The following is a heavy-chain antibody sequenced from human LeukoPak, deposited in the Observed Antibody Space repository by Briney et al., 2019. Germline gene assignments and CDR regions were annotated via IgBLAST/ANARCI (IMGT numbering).Heavy chain of an antibody. V-gene: IGHV4-59*01. Sequence: SETLSLTRTVSGGSISSYYWSWVRQPPGKGLEWIGYIYSSGSTNYNPSLKSRVTISVDTSKNQFSLKLSSVTAADTAVYYCASVMIRDAFDIWGQGTMVTVSS. CDR3: ASVMIRDAFDI. CDR2: IYSSGST. CDR1: GGSISSYY. D-gene: IGHD3-10*01. J-gene: IGHJ3*02.